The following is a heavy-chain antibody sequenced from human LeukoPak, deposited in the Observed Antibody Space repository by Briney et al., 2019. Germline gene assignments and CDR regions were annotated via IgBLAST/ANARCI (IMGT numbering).Heavy chain of an antibody. J-gene: IGHJ4*02. Sequence: SETLSLTCTVSRGSISGYSWSWIRQSPGGGLEWIGYIYYSGDTAYNPSLRSRVTMSVDTSKNQFSLKLSSVTAADTAMYYCARDSGYYDLDYWGQGTLVTVSS. CDR1: RGSISGYS. D-gene: IGHD3-22*01. CDR2: IYYSGDT. V-gene: IGHV4-59*12. CDR3: ARDSGYYDLDY.